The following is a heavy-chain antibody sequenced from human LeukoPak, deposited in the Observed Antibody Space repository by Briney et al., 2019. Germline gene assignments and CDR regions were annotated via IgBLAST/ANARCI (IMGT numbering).Heavy chain of an antibody. D-gene: IGHD6-6*01. CDR2: IYYSGST. CDR3: ARVAARYVGMDV. J-gene: IGHJ4*02. CDR1: AGSINNYY. Sequence: SETLSLTCTVFAGSINNYYWSWIRQPPGKGLEWIGYIYYSGSTNYNPSLKSRVTISVDTSKKQVSLNLSSVTAADTAVYYCARVAARYVGMDVWGQGTLVTVSS. V-gene: IGHV4-59*01.